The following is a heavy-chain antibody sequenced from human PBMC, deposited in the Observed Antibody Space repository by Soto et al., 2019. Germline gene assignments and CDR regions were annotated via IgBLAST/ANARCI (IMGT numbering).Heavy chain of an antibody. Sequence: SQTLSLTCYISVDSVSSNSAACNFIKQSPSRGLEWLGRTYYRSKWYNDYAVSVKSRITINPDTSKNQFSLQLNSVTPEDTAVYYCARRGPGAGTTFYGMDVWGQGTTVTVSS. CDR3: ARRGPGAGTTFYGMDV. V-gene: IGHV6-1*01. D-gene: IGHD1-7*01. CDR2: TYYRSKWYN. CDR1: VDSVSSNSAA. J-gene: IGHJ6*02.